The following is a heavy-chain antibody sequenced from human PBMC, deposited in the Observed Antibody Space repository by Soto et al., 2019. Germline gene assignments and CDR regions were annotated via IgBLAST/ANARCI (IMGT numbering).Heavy chain of an antibody. D-gene: IGHD2-21*02. CDR3: ARRRYCGADCYKNYYFGMDV. Sequence: QAQLVQSGAEVKKPGSAVRLSCSTSGGSFSSYTLNWERQAPGQGLEWLGRIIPVLTITDYAQKFRGRLTITAGKSSNTAYMELTSLRSDDTAVYYCARRRYCGADCYKNYYFGMDVWGQGTTVTVSS. CDR2: IIPVLTIT. V-gene: IGHV1-69*02. CDR1: GGSFSSYT. J-gene: IGHJ6*02.